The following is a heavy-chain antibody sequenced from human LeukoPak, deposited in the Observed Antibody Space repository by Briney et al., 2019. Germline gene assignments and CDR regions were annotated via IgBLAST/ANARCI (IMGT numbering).Heavy chain of an antibody. D-gene: IGHD4-17*01. J-gene: IGHJ4*02. Sequence: SETLSLTCTVSGGSISSSSYYWGWIRQPPGKGLEWIGSIYYSGSTYYNPSLESRVTISVDTSKNQFSLKLSSVTAADTAVYYCARHLRHLDYWGQGTLVTVSS. CDR3: ARHLRHLDY. CDR2: IYYSGST. CDR1: GGSISSSSYY. V-gene: IGHV4-39*01.